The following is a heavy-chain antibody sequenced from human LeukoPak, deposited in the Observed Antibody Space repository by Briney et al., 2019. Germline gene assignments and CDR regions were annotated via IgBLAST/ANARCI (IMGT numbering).Heavy chain of an antibody. CDR3: ARDVTSGGAFDI. CDR1: GFTFSRNI. V-gene: IGHV3-23*01. Sequence: GGSLRLSCAASGFTFSRNIMNWVRQAPGKGLEWVSAISGSGGSTYYADSVRGRFTISRDNSKNTLYLQMNSLRAEDTAVYYCARDVTSGGAFDIWGQGTMVTVSS. D-gene: IGHD1-14*01. J-gene: IGHJ3*02. CDR2: ISGSGGST.